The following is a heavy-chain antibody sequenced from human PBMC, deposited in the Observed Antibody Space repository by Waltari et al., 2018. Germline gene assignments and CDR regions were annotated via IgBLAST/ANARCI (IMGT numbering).Heavy chain of an antibody. CDR3: ARVRWNYHVADAFDI. D-gene: IGHD1-7*01. CDR2: IYYSGST. Sequence: QVQLQESGPGLVKPSETLSLTCIVSGGSISSYYWSWIRQPPGKGLEWIGYIYYSGSTNYNPSLKSRVTISVDTSKNQFSLKLSSVTAADTAVYYCARVRWNYHVADAFDIWGQGTMVTVSS. J-gene: IGHJ3*02. CDR1: GGSISSYY. V-gene: IGHV4-59*01.